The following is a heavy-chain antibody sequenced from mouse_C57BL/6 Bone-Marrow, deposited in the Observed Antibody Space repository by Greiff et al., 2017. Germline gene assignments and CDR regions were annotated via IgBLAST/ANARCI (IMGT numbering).Heavy chain of an antibody. Sequence: VLLKQSGAELVRPGSSVTMSCETSGYTFTSYGINWVKQRPGQGLEWIGYICIGNGYTEYNAKFKGQVTLSSDTSSSTTYMQLSSLTSEDSSIYFCAIWDEAYWGQGTLVTVSA. D-gene: IGHD4-1*01. J-gene: IGHJ3*01. CDR1: GYTFTSYG. CDR2: ICIGNGYT. CDR3: AIWDEAY. V-gene: IGHV1-58*01.